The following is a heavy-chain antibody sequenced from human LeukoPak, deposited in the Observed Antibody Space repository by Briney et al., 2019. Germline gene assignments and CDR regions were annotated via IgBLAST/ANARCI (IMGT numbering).Heavy chain of an antibody. J-gene: IGHJ6*03. D-gene: IGHD2-21*02. CDR2: IYYSGST. V-gene: IGHV4-59*12. CDR3: SVTGQRPYYYYYMDV. CDR1: GGSISSYY. Sequence: SETLSLTCTVSGGSISSYYWSWIRKPPGKGLEWIGYIYYSGSTNYNPSLKSRVTISVDTSKNQFSLNLSSVTAADTAVYYCSVTGQRPYYYYYMDVWGKGTTVTISS.